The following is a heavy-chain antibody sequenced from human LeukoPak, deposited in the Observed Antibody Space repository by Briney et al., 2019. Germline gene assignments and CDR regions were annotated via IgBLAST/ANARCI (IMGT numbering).Heavy chain of an antibody. CDR1: GGSFSDYY. CDR3: ARDHEIAAAGTRGYYYYYMDV. J-gene: IGHJ6*03. V-gene: IGHV4-34*01. CDR2: INHSGST. Sequence: SETLSLTCAVYGGSFSDYYWSWIRQPPGKGLEWIGEINHSGSTNYNPSLKSRVTISVDTSKNQFSLKLSSVTAADTAVYYCARDHEIAAAGTRGYYYYYMDVWGKGTTVTVSS. D-gene: IGHD6-13*01.